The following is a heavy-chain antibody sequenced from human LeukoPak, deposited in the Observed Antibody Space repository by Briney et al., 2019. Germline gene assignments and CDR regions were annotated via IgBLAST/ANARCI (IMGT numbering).Heavy chain of an antibody. D-gene: IGHD5-24*01. CDR1: GFTSSSYA. CDR3: AKTPAGGATTPIDY. V-gene: IGHV3-23*01. J-gene: IGHJ4*02. Sequence: GGSLRLSCAASGFTSSSYAMSWVRQAPGKGLEWVSAISGSGGSTYYADSVKGRFTISRDNSKNTLYLQMNSLRAEDTAVYYCAKTPAGGATTPIDYWGQGTLVTVSS. CDR2: ISGSGGST.